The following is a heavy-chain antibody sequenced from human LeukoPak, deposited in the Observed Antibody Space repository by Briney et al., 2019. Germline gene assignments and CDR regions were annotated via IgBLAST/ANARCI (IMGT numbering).Heavy chain of an antibody. CDR1: GGSISSYY. CDR2: IYYSGST. CDR3: ARNSSGWYDFGDYYYYMDV. Sequence: SETLSLTCTVSGGSISSYYWSWIRQPPAKGLEWIGYIYYSGSTNYNPSLKRQVTISVDTSKNQSSLKLSSVTAADTAVYYCARNSSGWYDFGDYYYYMDVWGKGTTVTVSS. J-gene: IGHJ6*03. V-gene: IGHV4-59*01. D-gene: IGHD6-13*01.